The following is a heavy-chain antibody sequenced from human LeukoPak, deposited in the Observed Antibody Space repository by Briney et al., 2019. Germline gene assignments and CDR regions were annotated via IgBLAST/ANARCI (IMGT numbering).Heavy chain of an antibody. J-gene: IGHJ2*01. D-gene: IGHD4-17*01. Sequence: GGSLRLSCAASGFTFRNYWMHWVRQAPGRGLVWVARIKSDGTSTTYAEPVKGRSTISRDNAKNTLYVQMNSLRAEDTAVYYCAREDYNDSGWYFYLWGRGTLVTVSS. V-gene: IGHV3-74*01. CDR2: IKSDGTST. CDR1: GFTFRNYW. CDR3: AREDYNDSGWYFYL.